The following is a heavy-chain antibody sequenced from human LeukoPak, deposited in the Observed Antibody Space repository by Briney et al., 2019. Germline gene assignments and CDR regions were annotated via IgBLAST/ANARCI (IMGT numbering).Heavy chain of an antibody. CDR3: ARDSGYSYGYFDY. J-gene: IGHJ4*02. CDR2: FSSVGSYK. CDR1: GFIFSDYD. V-gene: IGHV3-21*04. Sequence: SGGSLRLSCAASGFIFSDYDMNWVRQAPGQGLEWVALFSSVGSYKYYADSVKGRFTISRDNSKNSLYLQMNSLRAEDTAVYYCARDSGYSYGYFDYWGQGTLVTVSS. D-gene: IGHD5-18*01.